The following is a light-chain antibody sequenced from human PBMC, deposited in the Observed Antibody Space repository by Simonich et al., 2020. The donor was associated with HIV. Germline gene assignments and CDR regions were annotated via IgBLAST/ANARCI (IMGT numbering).Light chain of an antibody. J-gene: IGKJ4*01. V-gene: IGKV4-1*01. Sequence: DIVMTQSPASLAVSLGERATINCKSSQSVLYNSNNKNYLAWYQQKPGQPPKLRIYWASTRESGVPDRFSGSGSGTDFTLTISSLQAEDVAIYYCQQYYTTPPTFGGGTKVEIK. CDR2: WAS. CDR3: QQYYTTPPT. CDR1: QSVLYNSNNKNY.